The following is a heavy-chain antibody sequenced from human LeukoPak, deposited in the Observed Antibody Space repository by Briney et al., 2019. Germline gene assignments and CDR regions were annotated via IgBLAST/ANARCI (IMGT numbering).Heavy chain of an antibody. CDR1: GGSISSGGYY. J-gene: IGHJ4*02. CDR2: IYYSGST. CDR3: ARGTAGSGSYYKVPFDY. D-gene: IGHD3-10*01. Sequence: SETLSLTCTVSGGSISSGGYYWSWIRQHPGKGLEWIGYIYYSGSTYYNPSLKSRVTISVDTSKNQFSLKLSSVTAADTAVYYCARGTAGSGSYYKVPFDYWGQGTLVTVSS. V-gene: IGHV4-31*03.